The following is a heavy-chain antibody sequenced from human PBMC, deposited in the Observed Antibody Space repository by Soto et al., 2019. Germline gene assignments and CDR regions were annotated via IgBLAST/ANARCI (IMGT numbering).Heavy chain of an antibody. V-gene: IGHV3-23*01. CDR2: ISGSGGST. Sequence: GGSLRLSCAASGFTFSSYAMSWVRQAPGKGLEWVSAISGSGGSTYYADSVKGRFTISRDNSKNTLYLQMNSLRAEDMAVYYCAKFGTAYDSSGYYGYWGQGTLGPVSS. D-gene: IGHD3-22*01. CDR3: AKFGTAYDSSGYYGY. J-gene: IGHJ4*02. CDR1: GFTFSSYA.